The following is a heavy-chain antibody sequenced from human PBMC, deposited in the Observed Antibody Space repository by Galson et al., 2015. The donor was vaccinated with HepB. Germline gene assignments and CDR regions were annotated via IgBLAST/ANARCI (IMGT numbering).Heavy chain of an antibody. D-gene: IGHD1-26*01. CDR1: GFTFSSYS. CDR3: ARLSGSHGYYFDY. V-gene: IGHV3-21*01. J-gene: IGHJ4*02. CDR2: ISSSSSYI. Sequence: SLRLSCAASGFTFSSYSMNWVRQAPGKGLEWVSSISSSSSYIYYADSVKGRFTISRDNAKNSLYLQMNSLRAEDTAVYYCARLSGSHGYYFDYWGQGTLVTVSS.